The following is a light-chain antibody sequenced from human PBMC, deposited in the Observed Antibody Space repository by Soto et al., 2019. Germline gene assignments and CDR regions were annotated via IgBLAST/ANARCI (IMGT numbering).Light chain of an antibody. CDR3: CSYAGRGNPGV. CDR1: SSDVGSYNL. CDR2: EGS. Sequence: QSALTQPASLSGSPGQSITISCTGTSSDVGSYNLVSWYQQHPGKAPKLMIYEGSKRPSGVSNRFSGSKSGNTASLTISGLQAEDEADYYCCSYAGRGNPGVFGGGTKLTVL. V-gene: IGLV2-23*01. J-gene: IGLJ2*01.